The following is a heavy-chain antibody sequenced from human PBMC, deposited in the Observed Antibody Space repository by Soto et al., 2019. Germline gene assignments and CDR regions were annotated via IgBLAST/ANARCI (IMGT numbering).Heavy chain of an antibody. Sequence: ASVKVSCKASGYTFTRDQIHWVRQAPGQGLEWMGMIDPSGGKTNYAQKFQGRVTMTRDTSTSTVYMALSRLRSEDTAIYFCGRVMRSLLYITALHTWGQGTLVTVSS. D-gene: IGHD3-10*01. CDR3: GRVMRSLLYITALHT. V-gene: IGHV1-46*01. CDR2: IDPSGGKT. J-gene: IGHJ5*02. CDR1: GYTFTRDQ.